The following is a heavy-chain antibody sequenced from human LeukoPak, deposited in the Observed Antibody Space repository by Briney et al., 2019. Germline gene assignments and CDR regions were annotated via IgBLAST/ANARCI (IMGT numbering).Heavy chain of an antibody. J-gene: IGHJ4*02. CDR3: AKEELGIAAAGPFDY. CDR1: GFTFSSYG. CDR2: ISYDGSNK. V-gene: IGHV3-30*18. Sequence: GSLRLSCAASGFTFSSYGMHWVRQAPGKGLEWVAVISYDGSNKYYADSVKGRFTISRDNSKNTLYLQMNSLRAEDTAVYYCAKEELGIAAAGPFDYWGQGTLVTVSS. D-gene: IGHD6-13*01.